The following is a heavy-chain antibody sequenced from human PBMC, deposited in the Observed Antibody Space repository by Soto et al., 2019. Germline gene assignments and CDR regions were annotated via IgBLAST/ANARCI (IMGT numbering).Heavy chain of an antibody. J-gene: IGHJ6*03. V-gene: IGHV3-23*01. Sequence: DVQLLESGGGLVQWGGSLRLSCVTSGFTFSTYGMTWVRQAPGKGLEWVSYGGSGGSRYYAESVKGRFTISRDNSKNTLSLETNSLRAADTATYYCVKFRGRAYPYYYMDVWGKGTTVTVSS. CDR2: YGGSGGSR. D-gene: IGHD3-10*01. CDR3: VKFRGRAYPYYYMDV. CDR1: GFTFSTYG.